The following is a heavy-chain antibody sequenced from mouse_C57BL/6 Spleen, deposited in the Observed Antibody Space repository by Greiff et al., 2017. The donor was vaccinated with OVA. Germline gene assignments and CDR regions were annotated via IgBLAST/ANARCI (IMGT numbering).Heavy chain of an antibody. CDR2: INPSTGGT. CDR1: GYSFTGYY. J-gene: IGHJ3*01. CDR3: ARGCNPIAS. D-gene: IGHD2-1*01. Sequence: EVQLQESGPELVKPGASVKISCKASGYSFTGYYMNWVKQSPEKSLEWIGEINPSTGGTTYNQKFKDKATLTVDKSSSTAYMQLRSLSSEDSAVYYCARGCNPIASWGQGTLVTVSA. V-gene: IGHV1-42*01.